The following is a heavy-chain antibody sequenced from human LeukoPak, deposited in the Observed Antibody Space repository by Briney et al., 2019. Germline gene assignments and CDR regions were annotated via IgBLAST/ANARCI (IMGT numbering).Heavy chain of an antibody. CDR2: INHSGST. CDR3: AREITSNCFDY. J-gene: IGHJ4*02. V-gene: IGHV4-34*01. CDR1: GGSFSGYY. Sequence: PSETQSLTCAVYGGSFSGYYWSWIRQPPGKGLEWIGEINHSGSTNYNPSLKSRVTISVDTSKNQFSLKLSSVTAADTAVYYCAREITSNCFDYWGQGTLVSVSS.